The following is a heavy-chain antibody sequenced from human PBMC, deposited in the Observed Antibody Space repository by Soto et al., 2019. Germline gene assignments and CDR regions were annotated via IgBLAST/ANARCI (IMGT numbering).Heavy chain of an antibody. CDR3: ARSSSAYGSLSTYNWFDP. D-gene: IGHD6-6*01. Sequence: QVQLVQSGAEVKKPGSSVKVSCKASGGTFSSYTISWVRQAPGQGLEWMGRIIPILGIANYAQKFQGRVTITADKSTSTAYMELSSLRSEDTAVYYCARSSSAYGSLSTYNWFDPWGQGTLVTVSS. J-gene: IGHJ5*02. CDR2: IIPILGIA. CDR1: GGTFSSYT. V-gene: IGHV1-69*02.